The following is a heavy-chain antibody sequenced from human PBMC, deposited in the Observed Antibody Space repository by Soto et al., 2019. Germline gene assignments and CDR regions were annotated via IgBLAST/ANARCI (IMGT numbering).Heavy chain of an antibody. Sequence: EVQLVESGGGLVQPGGSLRLSCAASGFTVTTNYVSWVRQAPGKGLEWVSIIYVGGSTYYADSVKGRFTISRDNSKNTVFLQMNSLRVEDTAVYYCARGDGDYGRRLDPWGQGTLVTVSS. V-gene: IGHV3-66*01. J-gene: IGHJ5*02. CDR2: IYVGGST. CDR1: GFTVTTNY. CDR3: ARGDGDYGRRLDP. D-gene: IGHD4-17*01.